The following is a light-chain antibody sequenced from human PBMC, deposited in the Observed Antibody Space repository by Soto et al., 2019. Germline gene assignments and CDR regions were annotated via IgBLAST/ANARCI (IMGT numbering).Light chain of an antibody. J-gene: IGKJ1*01. CDR2: AAS. Sequence: DIQMTQTPSSLSASVGDRVTITCRASQSITSYLNWYQQKPGKAPKLLICAASSLQSAVPSRFSGSGSGTDFTLTISSLQPEDFATYYCQQSYSTPQTFGQGSMVDIK. CDR1: QSITSY. V-gene: IGKV1-39*01. CDR3: QQSYSTPQT.